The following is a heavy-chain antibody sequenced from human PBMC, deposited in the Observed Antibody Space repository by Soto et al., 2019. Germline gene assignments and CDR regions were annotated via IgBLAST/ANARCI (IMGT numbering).Heavy chain of an antibody. CDR3: AKGGRQWLVTSDFNY. Sequence: GGSLRLSCAASGFIFSSYAMHWVRRAPGKGLEWVAVVSHDGRNTHYADSVKGRFTISRDSSKNTVSLEMTSLRAEDTAVYYCAKGGRQWLVTSDFNYWGQGALVTVSS. V-gene: IGHV3-30*18. J-gene: IGHJ4*02. CDR1: GFIFSSYA. D-gene: IGHD6-19*01. CDR2: VSHDGRNT.